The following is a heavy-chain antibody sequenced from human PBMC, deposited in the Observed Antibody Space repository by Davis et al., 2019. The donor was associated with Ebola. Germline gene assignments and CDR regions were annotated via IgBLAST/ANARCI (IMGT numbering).Heavy chain of an antibody. Sequence: GGSLRLSCAASGFIFNTYSMNWVRQAPGKGLEWVSTISGGGGSTYYADSAKGRFTISRDNAKNTLYLQMNSLRDEDTAVYYCARVQEDSGAYSLYYYYYPMDVWGQGTTVTVSS. V-gene: IGHV3-21*01. J-gene: IGHJ6*02. CDR1: GFIFNTYS. D-gene: IGHD3-22*01. CDR2: ISGGGGST. CDR3: ARVQEDSGAYSLYYYYYPMDV.